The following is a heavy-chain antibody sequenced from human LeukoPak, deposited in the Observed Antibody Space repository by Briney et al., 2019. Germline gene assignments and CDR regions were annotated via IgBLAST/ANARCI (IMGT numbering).Heavy chain of an antibody. D-gene: IGHD3-16*01. J-gene: IGHJ4*02. CDR1: GYTFTTYF. CDR2: INTSAGST. CDR3: AREAPGGYFDY. Sequence: ASVKVSSKASGYTFTTYFLNWVRQAPGQGLEWMGMINTSAGSTNYAQNFQGRVTMTRDTSTSTVYMDLTSLRSEDTAVYYCAREAPGGYFDYWAQGTLVTVSS. V-gene: IGHV1-46*01.